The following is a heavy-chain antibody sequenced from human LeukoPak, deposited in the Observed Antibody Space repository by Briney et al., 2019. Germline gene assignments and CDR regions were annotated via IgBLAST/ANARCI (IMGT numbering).Heavy chain of an antibody. D-gene: IGHD2-2*01. V-gene: IGHV3-21*01. CDR1: GFTFSSYS. J-gene: IGHJ1*01. CDR2: ITSSSSYI. CDR3: ARDLSTSSTAYFQH. Sequence: GGSLRLSCAASGFTFSSYSMNWVRQAPGKGLEWVSSITSSSSYIYYADSVKGRFIISRDNAKNSLYLQMNSLRVEDTAVYYCARDLSTSSTAYFQHWGQGTLVTVSS.